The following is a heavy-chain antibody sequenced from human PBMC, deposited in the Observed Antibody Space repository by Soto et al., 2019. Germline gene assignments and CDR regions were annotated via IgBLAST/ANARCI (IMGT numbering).Heavy chain of an antibody. D-gene: IGHD2-15*01. Sequence: SETLSLTCSVSGGSVRGETYYWSWIRQPPGKGLEWIGYINYSGDTNYNPSLKSRVTMSIDTSKNQFSLMLSSVTAAATALYDYPSLPNPGRSFYYGMDVWGQETTVT. J-gene: IGHJ6*02. V-gene: IGHV4-61*01. CDR1: GGSVRGETYY. CDR2: INYSGDT. CDR3: PSLPNPGRSFYYGMDV.